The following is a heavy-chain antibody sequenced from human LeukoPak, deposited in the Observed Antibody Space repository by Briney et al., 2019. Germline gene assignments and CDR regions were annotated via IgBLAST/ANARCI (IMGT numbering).Heavy chain of an antibody. CDR2: ISSGTSYI. V-gene: IGHV3-21*01. D-gene: IGHD6-19*01. CDR1: GFTFSSFS. Sequence: GGSLRLSCAASGFTFSSFSMNWVRQAPGKGLEWVSSISSGTSYIYYADSVKGRFTISRDNAKNTLYLQMNSLRAEDTAVYYCAKVGDSSGWYPDYWGQGTLVTVSS. J-gene: IGHJ4*02. CDR3: AKVGDSSGWYPDY.